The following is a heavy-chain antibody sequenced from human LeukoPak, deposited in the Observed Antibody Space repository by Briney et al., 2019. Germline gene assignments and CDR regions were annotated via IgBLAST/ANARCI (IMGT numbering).Heavy chain of an antibody. CDR3: ARWTPSMKSGYDFEF. CDR2: SALVVDT. D-gene: IGHD5-12*01. CDR1: DTPSATTS. Sequence: ASVKVSARPLDTPSATTSYTGCDRPLDKGLSGWVGSALVVDTEYAQKFRGRVTMTRDTSIKTAYMELTGLTSDDTAVYYCARWTPSMKSGYDFEFWGQGTLVTVSS. V-gene: IGHV1-2*02. J-gene: IGHJ4*02.